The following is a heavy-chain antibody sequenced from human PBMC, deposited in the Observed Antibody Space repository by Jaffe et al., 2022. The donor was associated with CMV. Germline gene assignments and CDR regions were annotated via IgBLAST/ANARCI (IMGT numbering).Heavy chain of an antibody. V-gene: IGHV3-21*01. Sequence: EVQLVESGGGLVKPGGSLRLSCAASGFTFSSYSMNWVRQAPGKGLEWVSSISSSSSYIYYADSVKGRFTISRDNAKNSLYLQMNSLRAEDTAVYYCARPPSVDYVDWYFDLWGRGTLVTVSS. D-gene: IGHD4-17*01. CDR2: ISSSSSYI. CDR3: ARPPSVDYVDWYFDL. CDR1: GFTFSSYS. J-gene: IGHJ2*01.